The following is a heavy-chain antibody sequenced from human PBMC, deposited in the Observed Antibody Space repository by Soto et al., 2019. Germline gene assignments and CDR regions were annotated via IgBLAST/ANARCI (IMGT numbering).Heavy chain of an antibody. J-gene: IGHJ5*02. D-gene: IGHD3-10*01. CDR2: IDGSGGTT. V-gene: IGHV3-23*01. Sequence: PGGSLRLSCAASGFPFSSTDMTWVRQAPGKGLDWVSTIDGSGGTTYYADSVKGRFTISRDNSMNTVYLQMNSLRADDTALYYCAKNSGWFNTWGQRALVTVCS. CDR3: AKNSGWFNT. CDR1: GFPFSSTD.